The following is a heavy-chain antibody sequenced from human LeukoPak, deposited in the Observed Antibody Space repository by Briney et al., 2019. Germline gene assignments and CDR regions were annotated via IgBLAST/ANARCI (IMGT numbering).Heavy chain of an antibody. Sequence: SQTLSLTCTVSGGSINSGTYHWSWIRQPAGKGLEWIGRVYRNGSTNYSPSFKGRVSISIDTSKNHFSLKLTSVTAADTAVYYCARGEVFGVATSWCERWGQGTRVTVSS. D-gene: IGHD3-3*01. J-gene: IGHJ5*02. CDR3: ARGEVFGVATSWCER. V-gene: IGHV4-61*02. CDR1: GGSINSGTYH. CDR2: VYRNGST.